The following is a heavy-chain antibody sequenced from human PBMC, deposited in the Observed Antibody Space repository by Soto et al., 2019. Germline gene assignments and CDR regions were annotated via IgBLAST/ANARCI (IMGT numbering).Heavy chain of an antibody. Sequence: ERRSLTCPVSGGSISSYYWSWVRQPPGKGLEWIGYIYYSGSTNYNPSLKSRVTISVDTSKNQFSLKLSSVTAEETAVYYCARAMYDFWSGYLSPYYYYYGMDVWGQGTKVTVSS. CDR1: GGSISSYY. CDR3: ARAMYDFWSGYLSPYYYYYGMDV. CDR2: IYYSGST. D-gene: IGHD3-3*01. J-gene: IGHJ6*02. V-gene: IGHV4-59*01.